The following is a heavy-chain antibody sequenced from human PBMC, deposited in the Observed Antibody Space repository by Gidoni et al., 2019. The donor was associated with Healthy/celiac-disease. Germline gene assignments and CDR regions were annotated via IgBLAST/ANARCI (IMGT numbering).Heavy chain of an antibody. J-gene: IGHJ4*02. CDR3: ARDLVGGSYYVAFDY. Sequence: EVQLVESGGGLVQHGGYLRLSCSASGFTFSSYWTSWVRQAPGKGLEWVANIKQDGSEKYYVDSVKGRFTISRDNAKNSLYLQMNSLRAEDTAVYYCARDLVGGSYYVAFDYWGQGTLVTVSS. CDR2: IKQDGSEK. CDR1: GFTFSSYW. D-gene: IGHD1-26*01. V-gene: IGHV3-7*01.